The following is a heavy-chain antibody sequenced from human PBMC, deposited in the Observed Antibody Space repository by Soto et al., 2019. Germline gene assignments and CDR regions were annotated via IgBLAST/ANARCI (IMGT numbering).Heavy chain of an antibody. CDR1: VFTSSG. J-gene: IGHJ3*01. CDR2: VSTHNGNT. V-gene: IGHV1-18*04. CDR3: AREGILGLFDAYDL. D-gene: IGHD3-3*01. Sequence: ASVKVSCKASVFTSSGISWVRQAPGQRLEWMGWVSTHNGNTIYAQKFQGRVIMTMDTSTTTVYMELRSLRPDDTAVYLCAREGILGLFDAYDLWGQGTMVTVSS.